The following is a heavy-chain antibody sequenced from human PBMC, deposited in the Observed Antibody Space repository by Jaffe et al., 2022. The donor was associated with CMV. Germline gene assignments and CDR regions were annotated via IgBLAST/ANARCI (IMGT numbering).Heavy chain of an antibody. Sequence: QVQLVQSGAEVKKPGASVKVSCKASGYTFTGYYMHWVRQAPGQGLEWMGWINPNSGGTNYAQKFQGRVTMTRDTSISTAYMELSRLRSDDTAVYYCARETTTVTQRTTDRNWFDPWGQGTLVTVSS. D-gene: IGHD4-17*01. V-gene: IGHV1-2*02. CDR1: GYTFTGYY. CDR2: INPNSGGT. CDR3: ARETTTVTQRTTDRNWFDP. J-gene: IGHJ5*02.